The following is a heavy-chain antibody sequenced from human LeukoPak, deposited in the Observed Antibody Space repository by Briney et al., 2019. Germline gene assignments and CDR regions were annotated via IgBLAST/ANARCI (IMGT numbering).Heavy chain of an antibody. J-gene: IGHJ4*02. CDR1: GFTFSTFA. Sequence: PGGSLRLSCAASGFTFSTFAMIWVRQPPGKGLEWVSSIFPSGGEIHYADSVKGRFTISRDNSKNTLYLQMNSLRAEDTAVYYCARAHIFDYWGQGTLVTVSS. V-gene: IGHV3-23*01. CDR3: ARAHIFDY. D-gene: IGHD2-21*01. CDR2: IFPSGGEI.